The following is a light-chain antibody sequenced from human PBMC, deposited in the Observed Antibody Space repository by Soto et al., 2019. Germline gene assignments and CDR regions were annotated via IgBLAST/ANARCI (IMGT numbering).Light chain of an antibody. V-gene: IGLV2-8*01. Sequence: QSALTQPPSASGSPGQSVTISCTGTRRDGGRYNYVSWYQLHPGKVPKLLIYEVTKRPSGIPDRFSASKSGNTASLTVSELQAEDEADYYCSSFVGSNIFVFGSGTTVTVL. CDR2: EVT. J-gene: IGLJ1*01. CDR3: SSFVGSNIFV. CDR1: RRDGGRYNY.